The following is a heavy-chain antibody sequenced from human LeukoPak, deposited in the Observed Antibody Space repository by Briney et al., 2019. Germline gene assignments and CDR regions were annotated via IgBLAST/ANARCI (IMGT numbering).Heavy chain of an antibody. Sequence: PGGSLRLSCAASGFTFSNYGMHWVRQTPGKGLEWEAVIWYDGSIKYYADSVKGRFTISRDNSNNTLDLQMNSLGAEDTAVYYCARVPTWSDWAGFDYWSQGTLVTVSS. CDR3: ARVPTWSDWAGFDY. J-gene: IGHJ4*02. D-gene: IGHD3-3*01. CDR1: GFTFSNYG. V-gene: IGHV3-33*01. CDR2: IWYDGSIK.